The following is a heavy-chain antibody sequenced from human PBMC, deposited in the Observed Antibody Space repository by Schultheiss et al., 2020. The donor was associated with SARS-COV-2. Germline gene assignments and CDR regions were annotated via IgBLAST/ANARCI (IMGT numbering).Heavy chain of an antibody. D-gene: IGHD4-17*01. V-gene: IGHV3-30*04. J-gene: IGHJ4*02. CDR3: ARDSDYGDYVIDY. CDR2: VAYDGGNK. CDR1: GFTFTDYS. Sequence: GGSLRLSCAASGFTFTDYSMHWVRQAPGKGLEWVALVAYDGGNKFYADSVKGRFSISRDNSKNVLFLQMNSLRVEDTAVYYCARDSDYGDYVIDYWGQGTLVTVSS.